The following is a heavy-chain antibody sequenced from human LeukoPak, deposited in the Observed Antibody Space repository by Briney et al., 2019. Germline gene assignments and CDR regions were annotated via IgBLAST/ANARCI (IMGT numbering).Heavy chain of an antibody. Sequence: PSETLSLTCAVYGGSFSGYYWSWIRQPPGKGLEWIGEINHSGSTNYNPSLKSRVTISVDTSKNQFSLKLSSVTAADTAAYYCARLLYYDYVWGSYRPKVVGYWGQGTLVTVSS. CDR1: GGSFSGYY. CDR2: INHSGST. V-gene: IGHV4-34*01. D-gene: IGHD3-16*02. CDR3: ARLLYYDYVWGSYRPKVVGY. J-gene: IGHJ4*02.